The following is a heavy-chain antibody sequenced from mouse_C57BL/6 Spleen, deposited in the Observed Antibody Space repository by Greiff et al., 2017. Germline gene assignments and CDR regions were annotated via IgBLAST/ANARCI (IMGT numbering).Heavy chain of an antibody. CDR1: GYTFTDYN. D-gene: IGHD1-1*01. V-gene: IGHV1-18*01. CDR3: ARGDYYGSSYGPYFDV. CDR2: INPNNGGT. J-gene: IGHJ1*03. Sequence: EVKLMESGPELVKPGASVKIPCKASGYTFTDYNMDWVKQSHGKSLEWIGDINPNNGGTIYNQKFKGKATLTVDKSSSTAYMELRSLTSEDTAVYYCARGDYYGSSYGPYFDVWGTGTTVTVSS.